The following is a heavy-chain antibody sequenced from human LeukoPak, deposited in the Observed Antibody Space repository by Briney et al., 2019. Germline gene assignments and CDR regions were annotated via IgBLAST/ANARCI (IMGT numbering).Heavy chain of an antibody. Sequence: GGSLRLSCVGSGFTFRSHAVSWVRQAPEKGLEFVSGIYENGGTTYYADSVKGRFSISRDNSKNTLYLQMDSLRGEDTAVYYCAKDFRIGYSAHFDYWGQGALVTVSS. J-gene: IGHJ4*02. D-gene: IGHD2-21*01. V-gene: IGHV3-23*01. CDR3: AKDFRIGYSAHFDY. CDR2: IYENGGTT. CDR1: GFTFRSHA.